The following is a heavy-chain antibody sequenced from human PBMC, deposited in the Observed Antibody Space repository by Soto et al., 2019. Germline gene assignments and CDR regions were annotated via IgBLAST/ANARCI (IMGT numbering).Heavy chain of an antibody. CDR1: GYTFTSYD. Sequence: ASVKVSCKASGYTFTSYDINWVRQATGQGLEWMGWMNPNSGNTGYAQKFQGRVTMTRNTSISTAYMELSSLRSEDTAVYYCAREAYRRSIWSGLPIDYWGQGTLVTVSS. CDR3: AREAYRRSIWSGLPIDY. D-gene: IGHD3-3*01. J-gene: IGHJ4*02. V-gene: IGHV1-8*01. CDR2: MNPNSGNT.